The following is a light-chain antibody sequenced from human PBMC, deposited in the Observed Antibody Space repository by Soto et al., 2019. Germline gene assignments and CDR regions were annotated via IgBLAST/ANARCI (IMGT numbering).Light chain of an antibody. CDR3: QQYNDWPANT. Sequence: EIVMTQSPATMSVSTGERATLSCRASQRVSSNLAWYQRKPGQAPRLLIYDASARATGIPARFSGLGSGTEFTLTISSLLPEDFAVYYCQQYNDWPANTFGQGTTLEI. V-gene: IGKV3-15*01. CDR1: QRVSSN. J-gene: IGKJ2*01. CDR2: DAS.